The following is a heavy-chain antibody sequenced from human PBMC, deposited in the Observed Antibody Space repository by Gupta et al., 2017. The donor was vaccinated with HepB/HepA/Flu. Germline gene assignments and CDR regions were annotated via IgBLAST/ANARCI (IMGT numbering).Heavy chain of an antibody. Sequence: QVQLVQSGAEVKKPGASVKVSCKASGYTFTGYYMHWVRQAPGQGLEWMGWINPNSGGTNYAQKFQGRVTMTRDTSISTAYMELSRLRSDDTAVYYGARGLPRTTGTRQQKNWFDPWGQGTLVTVSS. CDR1: GYTFTGYY. D-gene: IGHD4-11*01. J-gene: IGHJ5*02. CDR2: INPNSGGT. CDR3: ARGLPRTTGTRQQKNWFDP. V-gene: IGHV1-2*02.